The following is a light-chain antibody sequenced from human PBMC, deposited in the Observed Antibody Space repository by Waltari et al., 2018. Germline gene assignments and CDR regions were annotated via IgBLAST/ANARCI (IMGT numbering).Light chain of an antibody. Sequence: EIVLTQSPATLSLSPGERATLSCRASQSVTSYLAWDQQKPGQAPRLLIYGASNRATGIPARFSGSGSGTDFTLTISSLEPEDCAVYYCQQGTHWPATFGGGTKVEIK. CDR1: QSVTSY. V-gene: IGKV3-11*01. CDR2: GAS. CDR3: QQGTHWPAT. J-gene: IGKJ4*01.